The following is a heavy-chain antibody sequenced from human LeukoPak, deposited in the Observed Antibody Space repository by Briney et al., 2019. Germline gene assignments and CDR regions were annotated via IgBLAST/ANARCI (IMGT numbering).Heavy chain of an antibody. J-gene: IGHJ6*04. V-gene: IGHV4-59*11. D-gene: IGHD3-3*01. CDR2: IYYSGST. CDR1: GGSISSHY. Sequence: SETLSLTCTVSGGSISSHYWSWIRQPPGKGLEWVGYIYYSGSTNYNPSLKSRVTISVDTSKNQFSLKLSSVTDADTAVYYCARDLRRYYDFWSGYYRGDYSLGMDVWGKGTTVTVSS. CDR3: ARDLRRYYDFWSGYYRGDYSLGMDV.